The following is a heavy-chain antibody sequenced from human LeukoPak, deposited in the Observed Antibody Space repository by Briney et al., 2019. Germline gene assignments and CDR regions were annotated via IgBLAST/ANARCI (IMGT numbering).Heavy chain of an antibody. CDR1: GYTFTSYD. CDR2: MNPKNGNT. D-gene: IGHD3-10*01. J-gene: IGHJ3*02. Sequence: GSVKVSCKASGYTFTSYDINWVRQATGQGLEWMGWMNPKNGNTGYAQRFQGRVTMTRNASIRTAYMELSSLRSEDTAVYYCARGNYYGSGSYYTIHALDIWGQGTMVTVSS. CDR3: ARGNYYGSGSYYTIHALDI. V-gene: IGHV1-8*01.